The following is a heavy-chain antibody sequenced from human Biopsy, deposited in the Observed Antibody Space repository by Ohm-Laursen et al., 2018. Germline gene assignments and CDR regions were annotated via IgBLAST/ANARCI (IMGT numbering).Heavy chain of an antibody. CDR3: ARLYRLDDYWNDDPPDAFDV. D-gene: IGHD3-3*01. CDR2: TYYSGST. J-gene: IGHJ3*01. CDR1: GGSISSDY. V-gene: IGHV4-59*07. Sequence: SDTLSLTCTVSGGSISSDYWSWIRQTPGKGLEWIGYTYYSGSTNYNPSLKSRVTISVDTSKNQFSLKLSSVAAADTAVFFCARLYRLDDYWNDDPPDAFDVWGQGTMVTVSS.